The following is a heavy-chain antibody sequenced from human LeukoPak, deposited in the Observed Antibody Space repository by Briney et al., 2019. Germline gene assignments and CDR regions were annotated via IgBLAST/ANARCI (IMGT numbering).Heavy chain of an antibody. V-gene: IGHV1-8*01. CDR3: ARIITMVRGVIIKFRNYCYMDV. CDR1: GYTFTSYD. Sequence: ASVKVSCKASGYTFTSYDINWVRQATGQGLEWMGWMNPNSGNTGYAQKFQGRVTMTRNTSISTAYMELSSLRSEDTAVYYCARIITMVRGVIIKFRNYCYMDVWGKGTTVTISS. J-gene: IGHJ6*03. D-gene: IGHD3-10*01. CDR2: MNPNSGNT.